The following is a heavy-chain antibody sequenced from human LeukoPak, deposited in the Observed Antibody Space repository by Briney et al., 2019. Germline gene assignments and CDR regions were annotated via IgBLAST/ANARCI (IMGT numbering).Heavy chain of an antibody. V-gene: IGHV1-69*13. J-gene: IGHJ4*02. CDR2: IIPIFGTA. CDR1: GGTFSSYA. Sequence: ASVKVSCKASGGTFSSYAISWVRQAPGQGLEWMGGIIPIFGTANYAQKFQGRVTITADESTSTAYMELSSLRSEDTAVYYCARCPTSGGRCYEFDYWSQGTLVTVSS. D-gene: IGHD2-15*01. CDR3: ARCPTSGGRCYEFDY.